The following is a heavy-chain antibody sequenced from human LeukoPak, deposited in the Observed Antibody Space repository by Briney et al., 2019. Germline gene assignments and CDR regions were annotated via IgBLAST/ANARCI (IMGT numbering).Heavy chain of an antibody. CDR1: GGSISSYY. J-gene: IGHJ4*02. D-gene: IGHD4-17*01. CDR2: INQNGSAK. V-gene: IGHV3-7*01. CDR3: ARDYGDY. Sequence: ETLSLTCTVSGGSISSYYWSWVRQAPGKGLEWVANINQNGSAKYYVDSVKGRFTISRDNAKNSLYVQMNSLRPEDTAVYYCARDYGDYWGQGTLVTVSS.